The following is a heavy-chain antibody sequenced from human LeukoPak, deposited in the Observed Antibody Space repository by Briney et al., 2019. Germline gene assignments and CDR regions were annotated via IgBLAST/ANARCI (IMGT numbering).Heavy chain of an antibody. CDR3: ARQSSYWYFDL. J-gene: IGHJ2*01. V-gene: IGHV4-4*02. CDR2: IYHAGTT. Sequence: PSETLSLTCAVSGASISSTNWWSWARQPPGKGLEWIGEIYHAGTTNYNPSLESRVTISVDNSRNQFSLKLTSVTAADTAVYYCARQSSYWYFDLWGRGTLVTVSS. CDR1: GASISSTNW.